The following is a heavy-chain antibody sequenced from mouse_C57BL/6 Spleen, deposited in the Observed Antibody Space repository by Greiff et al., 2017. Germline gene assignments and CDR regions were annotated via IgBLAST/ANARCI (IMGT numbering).Heavy chain of an antibody. CDR1: GYTFTSYW. J-gene: IGHJ2*01. CDR2: INPSSGYT. Sequence: QVQLQQSGAELAKPGASVKLSCKASGYTFTSYWMHWVKQRPGQGLEWIGYINPSSGYTKYNQKFKDKATLTADKSSSTAYLQLSSLTYGDSAVYYCARFDDGYYLGYWGQGTTLTVSS. V-gene: IGHV1-7*01. D-gene: IGHD2-3*01. CDR3: ARFDDGYYLGY.